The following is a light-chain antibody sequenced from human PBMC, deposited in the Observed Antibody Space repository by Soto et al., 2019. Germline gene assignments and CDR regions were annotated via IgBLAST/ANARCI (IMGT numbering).Light chain of an antibody. V-gene: IGLV2-14*02. CDR2: EVT. CDR3: SSYASRSTLV. J-gene: IGLJ1*01. CDR1: TTDVGSYNL. Sequence: QSALTQPASVSGSPGQSLTISCTRTTTDVGSYNLVSWYQQHPGKAPKLMIYEVTNRPSGVSNRFSGSKSGNTASLTISGLQAEDEADYYCSSYASRSTLVFGTGTKLTVL.